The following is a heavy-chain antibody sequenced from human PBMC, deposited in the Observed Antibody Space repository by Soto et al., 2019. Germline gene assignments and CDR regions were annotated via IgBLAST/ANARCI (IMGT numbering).Heavy chain of an antibody. CDR3: ARYCGAATCYSGFDY. CDR2: IGGSGNT. Sequence: EVQLLEFGGGLVQPGGSLRLSCVASGFTFSSYVMTWVRQAPGKGLEWVSAIGGSGNTYYADSVKGRFVISRDNSKNTLDLQMNSLRVEDTAKYYCARYCGAATCYSGFDYWGQGTLLTVSS. V-gene: IGHV3-23*01. D-gene: IGHD2-15*01. J-gene: IGHJ4*02. CDR1: GFTFSSYV.